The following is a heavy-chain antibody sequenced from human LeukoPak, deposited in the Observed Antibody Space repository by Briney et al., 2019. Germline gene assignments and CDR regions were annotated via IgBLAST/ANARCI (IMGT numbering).Heavy chain of an antibody. CDR2: ISGSGGST. V-gene: IGHV3-23*01. J-gene: IGHJ4*02. Sequence: GGSLRLSCAASGFTFSSYAMSWVRQAPGKGLEWVSAISGSGGSTYYADSVKGRFTISRDNSKNTLYLQMNSPRAEDTAVYYCATCSSTSCPGYYFDYWGQGTLVTVSS. CDR3: ATCSSTSCPGYYFDY. CDR1: GFTFSSYA. D-gene: IGHD2-2*01.